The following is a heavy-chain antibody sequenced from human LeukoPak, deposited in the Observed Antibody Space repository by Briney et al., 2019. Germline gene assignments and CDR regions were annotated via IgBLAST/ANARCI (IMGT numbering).Heavy chain of an antibody. CDR3: ARGKDYYYYYGMDV. Sequence: GGSLRLSCAASGFTFSSYSMNWARQAPGKGLEWVSYISSSSSTIYYADAVKGRFTISRDNAKNSLYLQMNSLRDEDTAVYYCARGKDYYYYYGMDVWGQGTTVTVSS. CDR1: GFTFSSYS. CDR2: ISSSSSTI. V-gene: IGHV3-48*02. J-gene: IGHJ6*02.